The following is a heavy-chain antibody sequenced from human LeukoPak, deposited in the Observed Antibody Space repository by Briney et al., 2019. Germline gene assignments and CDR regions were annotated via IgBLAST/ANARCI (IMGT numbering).Heavy chain of an antibody. CDR3: AKGIHYRSFTFGGVVDY. D-gene: IGHD3-16*01. CDR2: ISWNSGSI. CDR1: GFTFDDYA. V-gene: IGHV3-9*01. J-gene: IGHJ4*02. Sequence: GGSLRLSCAASGFTFDDYAMHWVRQAPGKGLEWVSGISWNSGSIGYADSVKGRFTISRDNAKNSLYLQMNSLRAEDTALYYCAKGIHYRSFTFGGVVDYWGQGTLVTVSS.